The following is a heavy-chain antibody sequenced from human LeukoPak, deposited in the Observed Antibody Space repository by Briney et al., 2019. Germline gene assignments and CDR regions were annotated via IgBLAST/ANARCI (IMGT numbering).Heavy chain of an antibody. J-gene: IGHJ6*02. Sequence: YXMSWVRQAPXXGLDXVSAISGRGGSTYYADSVKGRFTISRDNSKNTLYLQMNSLRAEDTAVYYCAKDHCSGGSCYSGYYYYGMDVWGQGTTVTVSS. CDR1: YX. CDR3: AKDHCSGGSCYSGYYYYGMDV. D-gene: IGHD2-15*01. CDR2: ISGRGGST. V-gene: IGHV3-23*01.